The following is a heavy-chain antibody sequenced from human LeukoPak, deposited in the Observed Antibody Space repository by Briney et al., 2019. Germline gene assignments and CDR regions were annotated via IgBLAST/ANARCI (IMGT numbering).Heavy chain of an antibody. CDR2: IDWDDDK. Sequence: SGPTLVNPTQTLTLTCTFSGFSLSTSGKRVSWIGQPPGKALEWLARIDWDDDKFYSTSLKTRLTISKDTSKNQVVLTMTNMDPVDTATYYCARSPTKYCRGGSCYGAFDYWGQRTLVTVSS. V-gene: IGHV2-70*04. CDR3: ARSPTKYCRGGSCYGAFDY. J-gene: IGHJ4*02. CDR1: GFSLSTSGKR. D-gene: IGHD2-15*01.